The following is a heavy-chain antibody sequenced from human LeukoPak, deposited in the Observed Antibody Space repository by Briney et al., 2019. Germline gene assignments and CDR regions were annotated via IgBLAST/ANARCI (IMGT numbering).Heavy chain of an antibody. J-gene: IGHJ4*02. Sequence: GGSLRLSCAASGFTFSSYSMNWVRQAPGKGLEWVSYISSSSSTIYYADSVKGRFTISRDNAKNSLYLQMNSLRAEDTAVYYCARQDWVSGWYRAKIDYWGQGTLVTVSS. D-gene: IGHD6-19*01. CDR1: GFTFSSYS. V-gene: IGHV3-48*01. CDR3: ARQDWVSGWYRAKIDY. CDR2: ISSSSSTI.